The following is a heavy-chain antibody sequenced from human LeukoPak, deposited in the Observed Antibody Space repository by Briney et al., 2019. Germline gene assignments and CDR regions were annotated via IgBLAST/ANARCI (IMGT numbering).Heavy chain of an antibody. J-gene: IGHJ5*02. D-gene: IGHD3-3*01. CDR1: GGSISSGSYY. CDR3: AREPYGFNWFDP. Sequence: SQTLSLTCTVSGGSISSGSYYWSWIRQPPGKGLEWIGYIYYSGSTNYNPSLKSRVTISVDTSKNQFSLKLSSVTAADTAVYYCAREPYGFNWFDPWGQGTLVTVSS. V-gene: IGHV4-61*01. CDR2: IYYSGST.